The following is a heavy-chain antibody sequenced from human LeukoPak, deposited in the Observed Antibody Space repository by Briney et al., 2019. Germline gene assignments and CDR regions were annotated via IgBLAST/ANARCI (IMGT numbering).Heavy chain of an antibody. CDR3: ATYRQVLLPFES. Sequence: PGGSLRLSCAASGFTFSTFAMIWVRQPPGKGLEWGSSIFPTGGEIHYADSVRGRFTISRDNSKSTLSLQMTSLRAEDTAIYYCATYRQVLLPFESWGQGTLVTVSS. CDR2: IFPTGGEI. J-gene: IGHJ4*02. V-gene: IGHV3-23*01. CDR1: GFTFSTFA. D-gene: IGHD2-8*02.